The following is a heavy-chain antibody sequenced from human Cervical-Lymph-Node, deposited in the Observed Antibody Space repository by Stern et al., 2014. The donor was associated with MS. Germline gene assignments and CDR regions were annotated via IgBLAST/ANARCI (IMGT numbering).Heavy chain of an antibody. V-gene: IGHV3-43*01. J-gene: IGHJ4*02. CDR2: ISWDGGST. Sequence: EVQLVESGGVVVQPGGSLRLSCAASGFTFDDYTMHWVRQAPGKGLEWVSLISWDGGSTYYADSVKGRFTISRDNSKNSLYLQMNSLRTEDTALYYCAKEALFGYSSGWSLFDYWGQGTLVTVSS. CDR3: AKEALFGYSSGWSLFDY. D-gene: IGHD6-19*01. CDR1: GFTFDDYT.